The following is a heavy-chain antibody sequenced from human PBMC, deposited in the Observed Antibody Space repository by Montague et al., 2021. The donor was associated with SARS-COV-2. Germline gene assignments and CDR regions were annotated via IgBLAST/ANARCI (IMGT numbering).Heavy chain of an antibody. CDR1: GDSVSSSDHY. CDR3: ARRRLREDYFDF. Sequence: SETLSLTCTVSGDSVSSSDHYWGWLRQLPGKGLEWFGIVYDSGYTYSNPSVKGRVTISMDTSKNQFSLKSNSLTATDTAIYHCARRRLREDYFDFWGQGTLPTVSS. J-gene: IGHJ4*02. D-gene: IGHD4-17*01. CDR2: VYDSGYT. V-gene: IGHV4-39*01.